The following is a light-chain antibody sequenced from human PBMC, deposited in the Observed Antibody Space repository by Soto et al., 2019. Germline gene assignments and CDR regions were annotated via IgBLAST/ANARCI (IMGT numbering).Light chain of an antibody. J-gene: IGKJ3*01. CDR3: QQYNNWPFT. Sequence: EIVMTQSPATLSVSAGERATLSCGASQSVSSNLAWYQQKPGQAPRLLIYGASTRATGIPASFSGSGSGTDFTLTISSLQSEDFAVYYCQQYNNWPFTFGPGTKVDIK. CDR1: QSVSSN. CDR2: GAS. V-gene: IGKV3-15*01.